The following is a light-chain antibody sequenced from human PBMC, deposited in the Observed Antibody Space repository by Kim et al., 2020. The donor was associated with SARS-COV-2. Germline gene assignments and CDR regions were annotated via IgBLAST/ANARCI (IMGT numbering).Light chain of an antibody. Sequence: QSALTQPASVSGSPRQSITISCTGNSSDVGKYNVVSWYRQYPGEGPKLMIFEVTKRPSGVSTRFSGSKSGNTASLTISGLQAEDEADYYCFSYASGGNRVFGTGTKVTVL. CDR2: EVT. CDR1: SSDVGKYNV. V-gene: IGLV2-23*02. CDR3: FSYASGGNRV. J-gene: IGLJ1*01.